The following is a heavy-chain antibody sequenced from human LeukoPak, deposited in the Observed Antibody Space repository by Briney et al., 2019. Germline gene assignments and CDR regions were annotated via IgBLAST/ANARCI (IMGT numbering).Heavy chain of an antibody. CDR1: GFTFSSYV. CDR2: IGGSVGSM. J-gene: IGHJ4*02. V-gene: IGHV3-23*01. Sequence: GGSLRLSCAASGFTFSSYVMSWVRQAPGKGLEWVSNIGGSVGSMFYAASVKGRFAISRDNSKNTLFLQMNNLRVEDTAVYYCAKRGNSWDLFDYWGQGTLVTVSS. CDR3: AKRGNSWDLFDY. D-gene: IGHD6-13*01.